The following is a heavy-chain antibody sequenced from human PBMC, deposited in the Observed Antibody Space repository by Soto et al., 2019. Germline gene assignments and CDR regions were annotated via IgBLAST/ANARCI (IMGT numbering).Heavy chain of an antibody. CDR2: ISSSSSYI. D-gene: IGHD3-9*01. CDR1: GFTFSSYS. J-gene: IGHJ6*02. Sequence: GGSLRLSCAASGFTFSSYSMNWVRQAPGKGLEWVSSISSSSSYIYYADSVKGRFTISRDNAKNSLYLQMNSLRVEDTAVYYCARDQDYDILTGYYYYYGMDVWGQGTTVTVSS. V-gene: IGHV3-21*01. CDR3: ARDQDYDILTGYYYYYGMDV.